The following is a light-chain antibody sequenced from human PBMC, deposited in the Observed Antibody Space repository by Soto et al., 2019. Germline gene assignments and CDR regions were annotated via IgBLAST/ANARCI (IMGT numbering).Light chain of an antibody. Sequence: DIPLTQSPSFLSASVGDRVTITCRASQGISTYLAWYLQRPGKAPKLLIYGASTLQSGVPSRFSCSGSGTEFTLTISSLQPEDFGTYYCQQLNSDWYAFGQGTKLESK. V-gene: IGKV1-9*01. CDR1: QGISTY. CDR3: QQLNSDWYA. CDR2: GAS. J-gene: IGKJ2*01.